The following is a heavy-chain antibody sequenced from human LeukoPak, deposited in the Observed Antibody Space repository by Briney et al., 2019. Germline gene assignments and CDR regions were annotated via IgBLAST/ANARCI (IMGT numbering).Heavy chain of an antibody. Sequence: PGGSLRLSCAASGFTFSSYAMSWVRQAPGEGLVWVSTISGSSGSTYYADSVKGRFTISRDNSKNTLYLQMNSLRAEDTAVYYCAKRSKGYYGSGSREDYWGQGTLVTVSS. D-gene: IGHD3-10*01. J-gene: IGHJ4*02. CDR2: ISGSSGST. CDR1: GFTFSSYA. V-gene: IGHV3-23*01. CDR3: AKRSKGYYGSGSREDY.